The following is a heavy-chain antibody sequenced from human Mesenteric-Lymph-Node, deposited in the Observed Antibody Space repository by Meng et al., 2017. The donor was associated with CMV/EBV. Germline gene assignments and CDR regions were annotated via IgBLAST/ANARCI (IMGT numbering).Heavy chain of an antibody. CDR1: GFTFSSYS. J-gene: IGHJ4*02. CDR3: ARGSVGQLLYPHY. D-gene: IGHD2-2*02. CDR2: ISSSSSYI. Sequence: GGSLRLSCAASGFTFSSYSMNWVRQAPGKGLEWVSSISSSSSYIYYADSVKGRFTISRDNAKNSLYLQMNGLRAEDTAVYYCARGSVGQLLYPHYWGQGTLVTVSS. V-gene: IGHV3-21*01.